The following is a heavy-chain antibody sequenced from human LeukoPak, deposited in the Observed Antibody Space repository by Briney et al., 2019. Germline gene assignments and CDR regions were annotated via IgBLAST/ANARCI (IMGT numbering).Heavy chain of an antibody. J-gene: IGHJ4*02. D-gene: IGHD2-21*02. CDR1: GYTFTGYH. CDR2: INPNSGGT. CDR3: ASEKLYCGGDCYPTPFDY. V-gene: IGHV1-2*06. Sequence: ASVKDSCKASGYTFTGYHMHWVRQAPGQGLEWMGRINPNSGGTNYAQKFQGRVTMTRDTSINTAYMELSRQRSDDTAVYYCASEKLYCGGDCYPTPFDYWGQGTLVTVSS.